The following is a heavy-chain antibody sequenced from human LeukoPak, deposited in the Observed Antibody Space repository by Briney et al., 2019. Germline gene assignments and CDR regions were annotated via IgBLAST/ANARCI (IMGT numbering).Heavy chain of an antibody. D-gene: IGHD3-9*01. J-gene: IGHJ4*02. CDR1: GYSFNDLS. V-gene: IGHV1-24*01. Sequence: ASVKVSCKVSGYSFNDLSVHWVRQAPGKGLQWMGGYDPEYGDTIYAQNFRGRLTMTEDTSTATAFMEVSSLRSEDTAVYYCTAVSLLRGYDVLTFYSYPNYFDFWGQGTLVTVSS. CDR3: TAVSLLRGYDVLTFYSYPNYFDF. CDR2: YDPEYGDT.